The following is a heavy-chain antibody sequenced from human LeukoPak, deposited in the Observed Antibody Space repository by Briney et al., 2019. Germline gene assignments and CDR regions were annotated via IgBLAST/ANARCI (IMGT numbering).Heavy chain of an antibody. D-gene: IGHD1-26*01. J-gene: IGHJ3*02. Sequence: GRSLRLSCAASGFTFSSYGMHWVRQAPGKGLEWVAVISYDGSNKYYADSVKGRFTISRDNSKNTLYQQMNSLRAEDTAVYYCAKVSDLWELLDAFDIWGQGTMVTVSS. CDR3: AKVSDLWELLDAFDI. CDR2: ISYDGSNK. CDR1: GFTFSSYG. V-gene: IGHV3-30*18.